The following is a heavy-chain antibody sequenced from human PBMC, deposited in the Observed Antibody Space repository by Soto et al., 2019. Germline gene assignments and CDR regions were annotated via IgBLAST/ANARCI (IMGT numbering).Heavy chain of an antibody. CDR3: ARNEGSTTVTKAYYYYYGMDV. CDR2: INAGNGNT. V-gene: IGHV1-3*01. D-gene: IGHD4-4*01. Sequence: ASVKVSCKASGYTFTSYAMHWVRQAPGQRLEWMGWINAGNGNTKYSQKSQGRVTITRDTSASTAYMELSSLRSEDTAVYYCARNEGSTTVTKAYYYYYGMDVWGQGTTVTVSS. J-gene: IGHJ6*02. CDR1: GYTFTSYA.